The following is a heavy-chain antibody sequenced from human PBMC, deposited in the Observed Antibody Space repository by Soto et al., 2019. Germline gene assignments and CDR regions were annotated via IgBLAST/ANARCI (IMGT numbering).Heavy chain of an antibody. V-gene: IGHV3-74*01. Sequence: PGGSLRLSCAASGSTFSSYWMHWVRQAPGKGLVWVSRINSDGSSTRYADSVKGRFAISRDNAKNTVYLQMNSLRVEDTAVYFCAKGYSGYDYAYWGQGSLVTVSS. CDR1: GSTFSSYW. CDR3: AKGYSGYDYAY. J-gene: IGHJ4*02. CDR2: INSDGSST. D-gene: IGHD5-12*01.